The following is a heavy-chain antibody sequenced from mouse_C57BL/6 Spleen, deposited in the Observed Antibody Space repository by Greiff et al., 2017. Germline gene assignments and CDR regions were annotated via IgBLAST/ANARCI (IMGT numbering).Heavy chain of an antibody. V-gene: IGHV5-17*01. CDR2: ISSGSSTI. CDR1: GFTFSDYG. J-gene: IGHJ4*01. Sequence: VHLVESGGGLVKPGWSLKLSCAASGFTFSDYGMHWVRQAPEKGLEWVAYISSGSSTIYYADTVKGRFTISRDNAKNTLFLQMTSLRSEDTAMYYCARQLRYAMDYWGQGTSVTVSS. CDR3: ARQLRYAMDY. D-gene: IGHD1-1*01.